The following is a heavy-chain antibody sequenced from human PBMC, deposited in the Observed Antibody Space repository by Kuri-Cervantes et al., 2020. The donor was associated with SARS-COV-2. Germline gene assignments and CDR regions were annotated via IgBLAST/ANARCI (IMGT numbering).Heavy chain of an antibody. CDR2: ISSNGGST. Sequence: GGSLRLSCSASGFTFSSYAMHWVRQAPGKGLEYVSAISSNGGSTYYADSVKGRFTISRDNAKNSLYLQMNSLRAEDTAVYYCARGQQLIDHWGQGTLVTVSS. V-gene: IGHV3-64*04. J-gene: IGHJ4*02. CDR1: GFTFSSYA. CDR3: ARGQQLIDH. D-gene: IGHD6-13*01.